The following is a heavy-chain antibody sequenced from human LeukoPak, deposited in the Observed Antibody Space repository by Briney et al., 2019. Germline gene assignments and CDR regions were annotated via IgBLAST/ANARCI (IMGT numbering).Heavy chain of an antibody. CDR3: ARVGESNYDFGSGYYYNWFDP. CDR1: GGTFSSYT. CDR2: IIPILGIA. J-gene: IGHJ5*02. D-gene: IGHD3-3*01. V-gene: IGHV1-69*02. Sequence: SVKVSCKASGGTFSSYTISWVRQAPGQGLEWMGRIIPILGIANYAQKFQGRVTITADKSTSTAYMELSSMRSEDTAVYYFARVGESNYDFGSGYYYNWFDPWGQGTLVTVSS.